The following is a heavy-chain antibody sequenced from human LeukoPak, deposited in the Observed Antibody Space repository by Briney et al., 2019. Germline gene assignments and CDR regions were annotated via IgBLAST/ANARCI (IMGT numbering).Heavy chain of an antibody. D-gene: IGHD5-18*01. Sequence: PSETLSLTCSVSNGFISGYYWTWIRQPPGKGLEWIGYIYYSGSTNYNPSLKSRVTISVDTSKNQFSLKLSSVTAADTAVYYCAREDTAMARYYFDYWGQGTLVTVSS. CDR3: AREDTAMARYYFDY. CDR1: NGFISGYY. V-gene: IGHV4-59*01. CDR2: IYYSGST. J-gene: IGHJ4*02.